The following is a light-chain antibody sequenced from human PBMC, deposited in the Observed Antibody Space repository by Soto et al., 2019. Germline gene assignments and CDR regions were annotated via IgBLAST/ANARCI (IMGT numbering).Light chain of an antibody. Sequence: QSALTQPPSVSGAPGQRVTISCTGSSSNLGADYDVHWYQQLPGAAPKLIIFAGTNRPSGVPDRFSGSKSGTSASLAITGLQPDDEADYYCQSYDTTLGGSVFGGGTKVTVL. J-gene: IGLJ2*01. V-gene: IGLV1-40*01. CDR3: QSYDTTLGGSV. CDR2: AGT. CDR1: SSNLGADYD.